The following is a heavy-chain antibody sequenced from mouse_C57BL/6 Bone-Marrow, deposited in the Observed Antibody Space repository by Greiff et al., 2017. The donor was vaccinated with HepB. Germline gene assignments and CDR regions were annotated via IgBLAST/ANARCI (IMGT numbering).Heavy chain of an antibody. CDR2: ISSGGSYT. D-gene: IGHD2-5*01. CDR1: GFTFSSYG. V-gene: IGHV5-6*01. J-gene: IGHJ3*01. CDR3: ARYYSNV. Sequence: EVKLVESGGDLVKPGGSLKLSCAASGFTFSSYGMSWVRQTPDKRLEWVATISSGGSYTYYPDSVKGRFTISRDNAKNTLYLQMSSLKSEDTAMYYCARYYSNVWGQGTLVTVSA.